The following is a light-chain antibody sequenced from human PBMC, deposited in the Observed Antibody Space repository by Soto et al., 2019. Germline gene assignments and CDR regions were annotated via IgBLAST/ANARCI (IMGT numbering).Light chain of an antibody. CDR2: DAS. V-gene: IGKV1-5*01. CDR1: QSISNW. Sequence: DIQMTQSPSTLSASVRDRVTIACRASQSISNWLACYQQKPGKAPKLLIYDASTLESGVPSRFSGSGSGTEFTLTISSLQPDDFATYYCQQYKSYSPWTFGQGTKVDIK. J-gene: IGKJ1*01. CDR3: QQYKSYSPWT.